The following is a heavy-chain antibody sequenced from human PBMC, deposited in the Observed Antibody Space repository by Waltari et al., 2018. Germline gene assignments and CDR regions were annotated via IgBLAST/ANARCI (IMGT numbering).Heavy chain of an antibody. V-gene: IGHV4-59*01. D-gene: IGHD1-26*01. Sequence: QVQLQESGPGLVKPSETLSLTCTVSGGSISSYYWSWIRQPPGKGLEWIGYSYYGGSTNYNPSLKSRVTISVDTSKNQFSLKLSSVTAADTAVYYCARGVGATNYYYYYYMDVWGKGTTVTVSS. CDR2: SYYGGST. J-gene: IGHJ6*03. CDR3: ARGVGATNYYYYYYMDV. CDR1: GGSISSYY.